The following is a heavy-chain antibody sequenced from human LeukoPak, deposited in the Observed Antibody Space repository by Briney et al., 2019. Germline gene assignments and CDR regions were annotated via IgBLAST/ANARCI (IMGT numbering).Heavy chain of an antibody. Sequence: GGAMRLSCAASGFTFSYYTMHWVRQAPGKGLEWVAVISYDGSNKYYADSVKGRFTISRDNSKNTLYLQMNSLRAEDTAVYYCARVLNYYDSSGYYFSYWGQGTLVTVSS. CDR2: ISYDGSNK. CDR3: ARVLNYYDSSGYYFSY. CDR1: GFTFSYYT. J-gene: IGHJ4*02. D-gene: IGHD3-22*01. V-gene: IGHV3-30-3*01.